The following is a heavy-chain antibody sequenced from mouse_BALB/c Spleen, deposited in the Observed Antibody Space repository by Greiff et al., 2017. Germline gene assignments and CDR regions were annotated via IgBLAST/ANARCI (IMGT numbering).Heavy chain of an antibody. CDR2: ISTYYGDA. V-gene: IGHV1S137*01. D-gene: IGHD1-1*01. CDR3: ARAYYYGSSLMDY. CDR1: GYTFTDYA. Sequence: QVHVKQSGAELVRPGVSVKISCKGSGYTFTDYAMHWVKQSHAKSLEWIGVISTYYGDASYNQKFKGKATMTVDKSSSTAYMELARLTSEDSAIYYCARAYYYGSSLMDYWGQGTSVTVSS. J-gene: IGHJ4*01.